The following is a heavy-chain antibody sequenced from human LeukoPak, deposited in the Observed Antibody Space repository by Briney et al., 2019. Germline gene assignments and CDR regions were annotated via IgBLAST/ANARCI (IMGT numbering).Heavy chain of an antibody. Sequence: ASVKVSCRASGYTFTSYDINWVRQATGQGPEWMGWMNPNSGNTGYAQKFQGRVTMTRNTSISTAYMELSSLRSEDTAVYYCARGITGTENYYYYGMDVWGQGTTVTVSS. CDR3: ARGITGTENYYYYGMDV. V-gene: IGHV1-8*01. D-gene: IGHD1-7*01. CDR1: GYTFTSYD. J-gene: IGHJ6*02. CDR2: MNPNSGNT.